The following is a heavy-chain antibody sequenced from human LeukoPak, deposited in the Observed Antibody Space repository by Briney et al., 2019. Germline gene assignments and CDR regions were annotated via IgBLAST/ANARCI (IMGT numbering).Heavy chain of an antibody. V-gene: IGHV1-8*01. CDR2: MNPNNGNT. CDR1: GYTFTSYG. CDR3: VRAESGGGRNWFDP. Sequence: ASVKVSCKASGYTFTSYGINWVRQATGQGLEWMGWMNPNNGNTGYAQKFQGRVSMTRSTSVSTAYMELSGLKSEDTAMYYCVRAESGGGRNWFDPWGQGTRVTVSS. J-gene: IGHJ5*02. D-gene: IGHD3-16*01.